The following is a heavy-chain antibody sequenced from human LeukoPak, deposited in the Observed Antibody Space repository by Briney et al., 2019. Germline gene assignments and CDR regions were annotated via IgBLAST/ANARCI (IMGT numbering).Heavy chain of an antibody. Sequence: SETLSLTCTVSGGSISSGSCYWSWIRQPAGKGLEWIGRIYTSGSTNYDPSLKSRVTISVDTSKNQFSLKLSSVTAADTAVYYCARGGLVGATSYYFDYWGQGTLVTVSS. CDR2: IYTSGST. CDR1: GGSISSGSCY. CDR3: ARGGLVGATSYYFDY. J-gene: IGHJ4*02. V-gene: IGHV4-61*02. D-gene: IGHD1-26*01.